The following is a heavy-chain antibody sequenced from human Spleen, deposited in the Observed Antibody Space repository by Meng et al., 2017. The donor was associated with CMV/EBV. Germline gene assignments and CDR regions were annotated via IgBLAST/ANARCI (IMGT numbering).Heavy chain of an antibody. V-gene: IGHV4-34*01. J-gene: IGHJ4*02. CDR3: ARDSGGYDIDY. CDR2: INHSGST. CDR1: GGSFSDYY. D-gene: IGHD5-12*01. Sequence: GSLRLSCAVSGGSFSDYYCSWIRQPPGKGLEWIGEINHSGSTNYNPSLRSRVTISVDTSQNHFSLKLSSVTAADTAVYYCARDSGGYDIDYWGQGTLVTVSS.